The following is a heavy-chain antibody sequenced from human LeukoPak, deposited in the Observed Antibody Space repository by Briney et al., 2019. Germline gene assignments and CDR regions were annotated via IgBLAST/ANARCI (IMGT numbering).Heavy chain of an antibody. D-gene: IGHD4-17*01. J-gene: IGHJ1*01. CDR1: GGSISGHY. CDR2: IYTSGST. V-gene: IGHV4-4*09. Sequence: SETLSLTCTVSGGSISGHYWTWTRQPPGKGLEWIGYIYTSGSTDYNPSLKSRVPTSVDYNPSLKSRVTISVDTSKNQFSLKLSSVTAADTAVYYCARHGDYGDYEYFQHWGQGTLVTVSS. CDR3: ARHGDYGDYEYFQH.